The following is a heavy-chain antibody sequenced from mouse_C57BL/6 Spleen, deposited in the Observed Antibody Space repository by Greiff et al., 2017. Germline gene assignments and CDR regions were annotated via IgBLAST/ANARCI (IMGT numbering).Heavy chain of an antibody. J-gene: IGHJ4*01. CDR1: GFTFSDYG. V-gene: IGHV5-15*01. Sequence: EVKLMESGGGLVQPGGSLKLSCAASGFTFSDYGMAWVRQAPRKGPEWVAFISNLAYSIYYADTVTGRFTISRENAKNTLYLEMSSLRSEDTAMYYCARRGYDYDGRSLYAMDYWGQGTSVTVSS. CDR3: ARRGYDYDGRSLYAMDY. D-gene: IGHD2-4*01. CDR2: ISNLAYSI.